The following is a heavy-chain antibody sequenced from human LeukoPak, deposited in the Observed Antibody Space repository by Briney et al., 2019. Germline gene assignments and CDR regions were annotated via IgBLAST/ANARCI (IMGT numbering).Heavy chain of an antibody. J-gene: IGHJ4*02. V-gene: IGHV3-30*18. Sequence: PGGSLRLSCAASGFTFSSYGMHWVRQAPGKGLEWGAVISYDGSNKYYADSVKGRFTISRDNSKNTLYLQMNSLRAEDTAVYYCAKDAFDYWGQGTLVTVSS. CDR1: GFTFSSYG. CDR3: AKDAFDY. CDR2: ISYDGSNK.